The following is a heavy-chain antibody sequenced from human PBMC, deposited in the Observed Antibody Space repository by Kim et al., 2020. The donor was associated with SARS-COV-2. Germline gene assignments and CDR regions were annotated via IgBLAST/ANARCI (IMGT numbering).Heavy chain of an antibody. CDR3: AKSRGDH. V-gene: IGHV3-23*01. CDR2: SGGST. Sequence: SGGSTYYADSVKGRFTISRDNSKNTLYLQMNSLRAEDTAVYYCAKSRGDHWGQGTLVTVSS. J-gene: IGHJ4*02.